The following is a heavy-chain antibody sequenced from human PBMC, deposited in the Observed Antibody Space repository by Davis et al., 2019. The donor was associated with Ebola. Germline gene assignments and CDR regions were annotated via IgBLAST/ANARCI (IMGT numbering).Heavy chain of an antibody. D-gene: IGHD2-2*01. J-gene: IGHJ6*02. V-gene: IGHV1-18*04. CDR3: ARDEPLKYQLLTWGMDV. CDR1: GYTFTSYG. Sequence: ASVKVSCKASGYTFTSYGISWVRQAPGQGLEWMGWISAYNGNTNYAQKLQGRATMTTDTSTSTAYMELSRLRSDDTAVYYCARDEPLKYQLLTWGMDVWGQGTTVTVSS. CDR2: ISAYNGNT.